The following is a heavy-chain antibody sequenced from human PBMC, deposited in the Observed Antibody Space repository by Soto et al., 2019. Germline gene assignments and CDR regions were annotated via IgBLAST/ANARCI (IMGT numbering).Heavy chain of an antibody. D-gene: IGHD2-2*02. CDR2: IIPIFGTA. Sequence: SVKVSCKASGGTFSGYAISWVRQAPGQGLEWMGGIIPIFGTANYAQKFQGRVTITADESTSTAYMELSSLRSEDTAVYYCARGRGYCSSTSCYTGGVRYYYYGMDVWGQGTTVTVSS. CDR3: ARGRGYCSSTSCYTGGVRYYYYGMDV. CDR1: GGTFSGYA. J-gene: IGHJ6*02. V-gene: IGHV1-69*13.